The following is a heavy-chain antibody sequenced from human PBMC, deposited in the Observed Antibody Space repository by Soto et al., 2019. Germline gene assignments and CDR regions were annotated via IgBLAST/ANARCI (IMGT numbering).Heavy chain of an antibody. CDR2: ISHDGSNK. V-gene: IGHV3-30*18. D-gene: IGHD2-2*01. Sequence: QVQLLESGGGVVQPGRSLRLSCAASGFTFSSYGMHWVRQAPGKGLEWVAVISHDGSNKYYGYSVKGRFTISRDNSKNTLYLQMNSLRAEDTAVYYCAKDNCISTSCYRLYNWFDPWGQGTLVTVSS. CDR3: AKDNCISTSCYRLYNWFDP. J-gene: IGHJ5*02. CDR1: GFTFSSYG.